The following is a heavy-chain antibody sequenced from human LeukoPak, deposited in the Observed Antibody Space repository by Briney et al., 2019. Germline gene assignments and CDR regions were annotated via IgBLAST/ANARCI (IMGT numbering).Heavy chain of an antibody. CDR1: GFTFDDYG. D-gene: IGHD2-8*02. CDR2: INWNGGST. J-gene: IGHJ4*02. CDR3: ASDSYGGVSSY. V-gene: IGHV3-20*04. Sequence: GGSLRLSCAASGFTFDDYGMSWVRQVPGKGLEWASGINWNGGSTGYADSVKGRFTISRDNAKNSLYLQMNSLRAEDTALYYCASDSYGGVSSYWGQGTLVTVSS.